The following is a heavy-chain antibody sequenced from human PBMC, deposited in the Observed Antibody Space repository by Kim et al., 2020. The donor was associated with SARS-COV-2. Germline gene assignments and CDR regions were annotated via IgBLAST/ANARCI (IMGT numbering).Heavy chain of an antibody. V-gene: IGHV3-23*01. CDR1: GFTFSSYA. CDR2: ISGSGGST. CDR3: AKDLGYSYGYQYFQH. Sequence: GGSLRLSCAASGFTFSSYAMSWVRQAPGKGLEWVSAISGSGGSTYYADSVKGRFTISRDNSKNTLYLQMNSLRAEDTAVYYCAKDLGYSYGYQYFQHWGQGTLVTVSS. J-gene: IGHJ1*01. D-gene: IGHD5-18*01.